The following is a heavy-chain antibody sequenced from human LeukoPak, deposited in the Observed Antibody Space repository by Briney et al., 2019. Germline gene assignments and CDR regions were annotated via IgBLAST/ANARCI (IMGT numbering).Heavy chain of an antibody. D-gene: IGHD3-10*01. CDR1: GYTFTSYG. Sequence: ASVKVSCKASGYTFTSYGITWVRQAPGQGLEWMGWISAYNGNTNYARKLQGRITMTTDSSTSTAYMELRSLRSDDTAVYYCARDSITLVRGVIGYWGQGTLVTVSS. CDR3: ARDSITLVRGVIGY. J-gene: IGHJ4*02. CDR2: ISAYNGNT. V-gene: IGHV1-18*01.